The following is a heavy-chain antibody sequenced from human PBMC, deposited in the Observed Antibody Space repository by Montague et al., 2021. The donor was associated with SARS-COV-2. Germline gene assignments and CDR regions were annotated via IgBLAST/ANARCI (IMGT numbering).Heavy chain of an antibody. CDR2: VSLSRTT. D-gene: IGHD4-23*01. Sequence: SETLSLTCAVYGGSISGYYCTWIRQSHGTGMGLVAVVSLSRTTNSNFNPSLRSRVTISVDTSKNQFSLKLTSVTAADTGVYYCARWDPQTLTLIGLRGKSASDDWGQGTLVTVSS. V-gene: IGHV4-34*01. CDR3: ARWDPQTLTLIGLRGKSASDD. J-gene: IGHJ4*01. CDR1: GGSISGYY.